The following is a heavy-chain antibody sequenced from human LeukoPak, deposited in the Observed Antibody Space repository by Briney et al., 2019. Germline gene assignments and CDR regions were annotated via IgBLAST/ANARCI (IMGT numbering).Heavy chain of an antibody. D-gene: IGHD3-10*01. CDR3: ARNLVNYGSGSLNWFDP. CDR1: GDTFSSYY. Sequence: ASVKVSCKASGDTFSSYYMHWVRQAPGQGLEWMGIINPSGGSTSYAQKFQGRVTMTRDTSTSTVYMELSSLRSEDTAVYYCARNLVNYGSGSLNWFDPWGQGTLVTVSS. J-gene: IGHJ5*02. V-gene: IGHV1-46*01. CDR2: INPSGGST.